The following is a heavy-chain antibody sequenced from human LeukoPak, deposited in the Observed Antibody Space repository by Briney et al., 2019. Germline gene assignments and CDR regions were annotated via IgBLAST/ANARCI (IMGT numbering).Heavy chain of an antibody. CDR3: ARGGGLDV. CDR1: GFTFSSYW. D-gene: IGHD3-16*01. V-gene: IGHV3-7*03. CDR2: INHNGNVN. Sequence: GGSLRLSCAASGFTFSSYWMNWARQAPGKGLEWVASINHNGNVNYYVDSVKGRFTISRDNAKNSLYLQMSNLRAKGTAVYFCARGGGLDVWGQGATVTVPS. J-gene: IGHJ6*02.